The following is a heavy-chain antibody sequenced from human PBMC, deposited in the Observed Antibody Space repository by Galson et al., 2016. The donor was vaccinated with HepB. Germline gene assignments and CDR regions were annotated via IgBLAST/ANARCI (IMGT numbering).Heavy chain of an antibody. Sequence: SLRLSCAVSGFTFRNHRMHWLRQVPGKGLVWVSRIEPDGNSPIYADSVKGRFTISRDNAENMLYLQMNSLRADDTALYFCAREGYSSGHCGAFDIWGRGTVVAVSS. V-gene: IGHV3-74*01. J-gene: IGHJ3*02. CDR1: GFTFRNHR. CDR2: IEPDGNSP. CDR3: AREGYSSGHCGAFDI. D-gene: IGHD6-19*01.